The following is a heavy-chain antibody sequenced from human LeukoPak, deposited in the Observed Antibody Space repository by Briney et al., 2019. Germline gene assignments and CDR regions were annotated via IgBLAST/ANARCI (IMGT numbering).Heavy chain of an antibody. J-gene: IGHJ4*02. CDR2: LIPILGTA. CDR3: ASGGVSDIVVVPAAGNYFDY. Sequence: VASVKLSCKASGDTFSSSSISWVRQTPGQGLEWLGGLIPILGTANYAQKFQGRVTITADKSTSTAYMELSSLRSEDTAVYYCASGGVSDIVVVPAAGNYFDYWGQGTLVTVSS. CDR1: GDTFSSSS. D-gene: IGHD2-2*01. V-gene: IGHV1-69*10.